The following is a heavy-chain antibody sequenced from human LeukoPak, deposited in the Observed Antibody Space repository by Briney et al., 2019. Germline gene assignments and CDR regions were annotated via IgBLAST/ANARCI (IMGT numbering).Heavy chain of an antibody. J-gene: IGHJ4*02. Sequence: SETLSLTCTVSGGSISGYHWSWIRQPPGRGLEWIGYFYSSGSSNYNPSLKSRVTISGDTSKNQLSLKLSSVTAANTAVYYCARELSGDYVWGSYRFLGFDYWGQGTLVTVSS. CDR2: FYSSGSS. V-gene: IGHV4-59*01. CDR3: ARELSGDYVWGSYRFLGFDY. CDR1: GGSISGYH. D-gene: IGHD3-16*02.